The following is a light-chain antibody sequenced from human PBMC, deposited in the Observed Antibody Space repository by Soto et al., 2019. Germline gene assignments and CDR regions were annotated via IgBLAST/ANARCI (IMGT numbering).Light chain of an antibody. CDR1: QSVLYSSTNKNY. V-gene: IGKV4-1*01. CDR2: WGS. J-gene: IGKJ2*01. CDR3: QQYYSSPRT. Sequence: DIVMTQSPDSLAVSLGERATINCKSSQSVLYSSTNKNYLAWYQQKAGQPPKLLIYWGSTRESGVPDRISGSGSGTDFTLTISSLQAEDVAVYYCQQYYSSPRTFGQGTKLEIK.